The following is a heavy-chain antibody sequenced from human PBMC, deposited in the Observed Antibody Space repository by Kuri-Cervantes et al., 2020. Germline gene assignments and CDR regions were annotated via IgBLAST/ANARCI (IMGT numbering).Heavy chain of an antibody. CDR1: GFTLSSYG. Sequence: GGSLRLSCAASGFTLSSYGMHWVRQAPGKGLEWVAVISYDGSNKYYADSVKGRFTISRDDSKNTLYLQMHSLRAEDTAVYYCAKEIGSYDFWSGYFAYYYYGMDVWGQGTTVTVSS. CDR2: ISYDGSNK. J-gene: IGHJ6*02. D-gene: IGHD3-3*01. V-gene: IGHV3-30*18. CDR3: AKEIGSYDFWSGYFAYYYYGMDV.